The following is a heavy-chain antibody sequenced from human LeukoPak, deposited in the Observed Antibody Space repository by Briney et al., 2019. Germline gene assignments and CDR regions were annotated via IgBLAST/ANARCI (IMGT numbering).Heavy chain of an antibody. CDR1: GGSISSYY. CDR3: ASGGAAAGMGY. J-gene: IGHJ4*02. D-gene: IGHD6-13*01. CDR2: IYYSGST. Sequence: SETLSLTCTVSGGSISSYYWSWIRQHPGKGLEWIGYIYYSGSTYYNPSLKSRVTISVDTSKNQFSLKLSSVTAADTAVYYCASGGAAAGMGYWGQGTLVTVSS. V-gene: IGHV4-59*06.